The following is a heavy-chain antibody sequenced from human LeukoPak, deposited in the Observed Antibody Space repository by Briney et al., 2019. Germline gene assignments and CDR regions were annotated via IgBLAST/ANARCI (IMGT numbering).Heavy chain of an antibody. CDR2: IKTDGSQI. Sequence: GGSLRLSCVASGFTFSSYWMTWVRQAPGKGLEWVANIKTDGSQIYYVDSVKGRFTISRDNAKNSLYLQMNSLRAEDTAVYCARVRTARWGFDYWGQGTLVTVSS. CDR1: GFTFSSYW. J-gene: IGHJ4*02. CDR3: ARVRTARWGFDY. D-gene: IGHD6-6*01. V-gene: IGHV3-7*01.